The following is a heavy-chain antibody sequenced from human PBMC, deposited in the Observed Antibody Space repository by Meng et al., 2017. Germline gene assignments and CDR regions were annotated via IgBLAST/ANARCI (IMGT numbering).Heavy chain of an antibody. D-gene: IGHD2-15*01. Sequence: QGELQQWGAGLLKPSETLSLTCAVDGGCFSGYNWSWIRQPPGKGLEWIGEINHSGSTNYNPSLKSRVTISVDTSKNQFSLKLSSVTAADTAVYYCARGLGYCSGGSSCWGQGTLVTVSS. J-gene: IGHJ4*02. CDR3: ARGLGYCSGGSSC. CDR1: GGCFSGYN. V-gene: IGHV4-34*01. CDR2: INHSGST.